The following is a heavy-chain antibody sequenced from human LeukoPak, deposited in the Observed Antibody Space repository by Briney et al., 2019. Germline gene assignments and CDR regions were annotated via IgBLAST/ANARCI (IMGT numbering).Heavy chain of an antibody. D-gene: IGHD4-23*01. Sequence: PGGSLRLSCAASGFSFSSYAMNRVRQAPGKGLEWVSGISWNSGSIGYADSVKGRFTISRDNAKNSLYLQMNSLRAEDMALYYCAKADGGESYFDYWGQGTLVTVSS. J-gene: IGHJ4*02. CDR3: AKADGGESYFDY. V-gene: IGHV3-9*03. CDR2: ISWNSGSI. CDR1: GFSFSSYA.